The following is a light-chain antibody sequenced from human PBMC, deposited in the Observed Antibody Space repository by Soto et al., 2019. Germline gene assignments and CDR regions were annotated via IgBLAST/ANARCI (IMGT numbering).Light chain of an antibody. J-gene: IGLJ2*01. CDR1: SSDVGGYNY. V-gene: IGLV2-14*01. CDR3: SSYTSSSTLVV. Sequence: QSALTQPASVSGSPGQSITISCTGTSSDVGGYNYVSWYQQHPGKAPKLMIYKVNNRPSGVSNRFSGSKSGNTASLTISGLQAEDEADYYCSSYTSSSTLVVFGGGTKLTVL. CDR2: KVN.